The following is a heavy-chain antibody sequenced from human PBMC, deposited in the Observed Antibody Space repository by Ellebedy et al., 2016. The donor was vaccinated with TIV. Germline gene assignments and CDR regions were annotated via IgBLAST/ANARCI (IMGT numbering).Heavy chain of an antibody. CDR1: GFTFSYHS. Sequence: GGSLRLSCAASGFTFSYHSMNWVRRAPGKGLELVLSITSTSADIYYADSVKGRFTISRDNAKNSLYLQMNSLRAEDTAVYYCAKRVSGSSAYWGQGTLVTVSS. D-gene: IGHD6-6*01. V-gene: IGHV3-21*04. CDR2: ITSTSADI. J-gene: IGHJ4*02. CDR3: AKRVSGSSAY.